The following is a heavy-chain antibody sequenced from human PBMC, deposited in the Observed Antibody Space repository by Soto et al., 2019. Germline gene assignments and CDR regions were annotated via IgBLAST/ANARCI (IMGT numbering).Heavy chain of an antibody. CDR1: GDSVSSNSAA. D-gene: IGHD3-10*01. J-gene: IGHJ5*02. CDR3: ARVSDGSGSYGWFDP. Sequence: SQTLSLTCAISGDSVSSNSAAWNWIRQSPSRGLEWLGRTYYRSKWYNDYAVSVKSRVIINPDTSRNQFSLQLNSVTPEDTAVYYCARVSDGSGSYGWFDPWGQGTLVTVSS. CDR2: TYYRSKWYN. V-gene: IGHV6-1*01.